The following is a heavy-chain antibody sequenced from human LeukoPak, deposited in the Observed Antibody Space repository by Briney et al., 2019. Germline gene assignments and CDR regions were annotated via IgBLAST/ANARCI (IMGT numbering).Heavy chain of an antibody. CDR1: GGSISSYY. V-gene: IGHV4-59*08. CDR3: ARHGGGRGSYKKY. J-gene: IGHJ4*02. CDR2: IYYSGST. Sequence: SETLSLTCTVSGGSISSYYWSWIRQPPGKGLEWIGYIYYSGSTNYNPSLKSRVTISVDTSKNQFSLKLSSVTAADTAVYYCARHGGGRGSYKKYWGQGNLVTVSS. D-gene: IGHD1-26*01.